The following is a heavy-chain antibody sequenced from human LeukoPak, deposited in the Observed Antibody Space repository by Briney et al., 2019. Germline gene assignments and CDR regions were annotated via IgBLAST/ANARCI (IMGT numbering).Heavy chain of an antibody. V-gene: IGHV4-4*02. Sequence: SETLSLTCAVSGGSISSSNWWSWVRQPPGKGLEWIGEIYHSGSTNYNPSPKSRVTISVDKFKNQFSLKLSSVTAADTAVYYCAGEKTSGYGMDVWGQGTTVTVSS. CDR3: AGEKTSGYGMDV. D-gene: IGHD2-21*01. CDR2: IYHSGST. J-gene: IGHJ6*02. CDR1: GGSISSSNW.